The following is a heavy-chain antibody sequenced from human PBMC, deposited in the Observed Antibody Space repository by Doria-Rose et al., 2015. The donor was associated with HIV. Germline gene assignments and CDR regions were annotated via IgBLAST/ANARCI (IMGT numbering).Heavy chain of an antibody. CDR2: MYDSGST. Sequence: EMGPGLVKPSQTLSLTCSVSGGSITNGGYYWSWIRQPPGKGLEWIGYMYDSGSTYYNPSLKSRVSISADTSKNQFSLKVTSVTATDTAVYYCAIYRCSSNKCPSFDYWGQGTLVTVSS. CDR3: AIYRCSSNKCPSFDY. D-gene: IGHD2-2*01. CDR1: GGSITNGGYY. V-gene: IGHV4-30-4*08. J-gene: IGHJ4*02.